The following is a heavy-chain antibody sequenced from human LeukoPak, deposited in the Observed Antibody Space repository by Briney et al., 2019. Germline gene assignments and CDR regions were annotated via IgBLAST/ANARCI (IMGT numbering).Heavy chain of an antibody. J-gene: IGHJ4*02. CDR1: GFTFSDYG. CDR2: ISYVGSNK. Sequence: PGRSLRLSCVASGFTFSDYGLHWVRQAPGKGLEWVAVISYVGSNKDYADSVKGRFTISRDNSKNTLYLQMNSLRAEDTAVYYCARDLYGDYAEDYWGQGTLVTVSS. V-gene: IGHV3-30*03. CDR3: ARDLYGDYAEDY. D-gene: IGHD4-17*01.